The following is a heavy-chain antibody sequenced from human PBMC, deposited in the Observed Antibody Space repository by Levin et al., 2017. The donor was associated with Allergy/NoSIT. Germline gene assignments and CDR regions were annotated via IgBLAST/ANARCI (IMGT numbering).Heavy chain of an antibody. V-gene: IGHV4-30-4*01. CDR3: ARTRSIGGTDL. CDR1: GGSINSGDYH. D-gene: IGHD1-1*01. Sequence: SCSVSGGSINSGDYHWSWIRQSPGKGLEWIGSIYYLGGTLYSPSLKSRLTMSLDTSKNQFSLQLRSVTAADTAFYYCARTRSIGGTDLWGQGTLVSVSS. CDR2: IYYLGGT. J-gene: IGHJ5*02.